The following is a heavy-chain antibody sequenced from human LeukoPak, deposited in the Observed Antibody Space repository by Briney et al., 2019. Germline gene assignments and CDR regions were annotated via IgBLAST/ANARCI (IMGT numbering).Heavy chain of an antibody. CDR3: AREHRSGSLDFGDLDYFDY. Sequence: GRSLRLSCAASGFTFSSYAMHWVRQAPGKGLEWVAVISYDGSNKYYADSVKGRFTISRDNSKNTLFLQMNSLRPEDTAVYYCAREHRSGSLDFGDLDYFDYWGQGTLVTVSS. J-gene: IGHJ4*02. CDR2: ISYDGSNK. V-gene: IGHV3-30*14. CDR1: GFTFSSYA. D-gene: IGHD3-10*01.